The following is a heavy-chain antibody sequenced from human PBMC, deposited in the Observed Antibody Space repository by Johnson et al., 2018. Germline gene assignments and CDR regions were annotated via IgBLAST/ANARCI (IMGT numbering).Heavy chain of an antibody. CDR2: IYYSGST. CDR1: GGSISSYF. V-gene: IGHV4-59*01. CDR3: ARGGEGELGDGMSI. Sequence: QVQLQESGPGLVKPSETLSLTCTVSGGSISSYFWSWIRQPPGKGLEWIGYIYYSGSTNYNPSLKSRVIISVDTSKNQFSLKLRSVTAADTAVYYCARGGEGELGDGMSIWGQGTMVTVSS. J-gene: IGHJ3*02. D-gene: IGHD1-26*01.